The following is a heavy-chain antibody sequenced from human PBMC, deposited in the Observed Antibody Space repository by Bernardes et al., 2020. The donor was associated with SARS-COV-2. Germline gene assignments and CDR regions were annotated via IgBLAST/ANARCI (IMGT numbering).Heavy chain of an antibody. D-gene: IGHD1-26*01. CDR1: GGSISSSNW. J-gene: IGHJ4*02. CDR2: IYVGGRS. Sequence: SETLSLTCAVSGGSISSSNWWSCVRQSPGKGLEWIGEIYVGGRSNYNPSLKSRVTMSLDKSKNQFSVELNSVTAADTAVYYCWSGSYYSSDYWGQGTLVTVSS. V-gene: IGHV4-4*02. CDR3: WSGSYYSSDY.